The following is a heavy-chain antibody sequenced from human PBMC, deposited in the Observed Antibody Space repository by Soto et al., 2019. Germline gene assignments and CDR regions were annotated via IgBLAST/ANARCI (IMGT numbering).Heavy chain of an antibody. CDR3: AIDYLVVPHRVIDY. CDR1: GFTFSSYG. J-gene: IGHJ4*02. CDR2: IWYDGSNK. D-gene: IGHD2-2*01. Sequence: QVQVVESGGGVVQPGRSLRLSCAASGFTFSSYGMHWVRQAPGKGLEWVAVIWYDGSNKYYADSVKGRFTISRDNSKNTLYLQMNSLRAEDTAVYYCAIDYLVVPHRVIDYWGQGTLVTVSS. V-gene: IGHV3-33*01.